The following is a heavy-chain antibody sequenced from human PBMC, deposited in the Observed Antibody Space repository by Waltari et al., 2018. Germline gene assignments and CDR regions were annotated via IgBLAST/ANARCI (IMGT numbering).Heavy chain of an antibody. CDR2: IYHSGST. J-gene: IGHJ5*02. CDR3: ATLEMATIRFDP. Sequence: QVQLQESGPGLVKPSETLSLTCAVSGYSISSGYYWGWIRQPPGKGLEWIGSIYHSGSTYSNPSLKSRVTISVDTSKNQFSLKLSSVTAADTAVYYCATLEMATIRFDPWGQGTLVTVSS. CDR1: GYSISSGYY. V-gene: IGHV4-38-2*01. D-gene: IGHD5-12*01.